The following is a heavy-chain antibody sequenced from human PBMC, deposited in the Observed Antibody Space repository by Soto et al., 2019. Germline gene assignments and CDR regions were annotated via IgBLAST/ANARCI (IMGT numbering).Heavy chain of an antibody. J-gene: IGHJ6*02. CDR1: EFIFESYT. V-gene: IGHV3-21*01. Sequence: GGSLRLSCAASEFIFESYTMNWVRQAPGKGLEWVASISSSGSYISYADSLKGRFTISRDNPRKSPFLQMGTLRVEDTAVYFCARSITMWGMDVWGQGTTVTVSS. D-gene: IGHD3-3*01. CDR2: ISSSGSYI. CDR3: ARSITMWGMDV.